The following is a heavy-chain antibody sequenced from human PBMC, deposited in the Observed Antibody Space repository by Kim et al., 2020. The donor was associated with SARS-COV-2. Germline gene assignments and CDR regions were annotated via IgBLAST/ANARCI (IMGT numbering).Heavy chain of an antibody. CDR2: IYYSGST. Sequence: SETLSLTCTVSGGSISSGGYYWSWIRQPPGKGLEWIGCIYYSGSTYYNPSLKSRVTISVDTSKNQFSLKLSSVTAADTAVYYCASLFYGDYVDYWGQGTLVTVSS. J-gene: IGHJ4*02. D-gene: IGHD4-17*01. CDR3: ASLFYGDYVDY. CDR1: GGSISSGGYY. V-gene: IGHV4-31*03.